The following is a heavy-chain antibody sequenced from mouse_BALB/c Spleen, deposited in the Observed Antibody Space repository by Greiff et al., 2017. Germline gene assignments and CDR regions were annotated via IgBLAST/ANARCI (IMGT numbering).Heavy chain of an antibody. V-gene: IGHV1-39*01. J-gene: IGHJ4*01. CDR1: GYSFTGYN. D-gene: IGHD1-1*01. CDR2: IDPYYGGT. Sequence: EVQRVESGPELEKPGASVKISCKASGYSFTGYNMNWVKQSNGKSLEWIGNIDPYYGGTSYNQKFKGKATLTVDKSSSTAYMQLKSLTSEDSAVYYCARGSSYDYAMDYWGQGTSVTVSS. CDR3: ARGSSYDYAMDY.